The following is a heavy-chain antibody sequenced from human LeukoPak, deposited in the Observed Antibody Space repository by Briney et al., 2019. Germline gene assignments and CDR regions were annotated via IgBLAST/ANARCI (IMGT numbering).Heavy chain of an antibody. CDR3: AREGGRDRPDY. V-gene: IGHV1-18*01. J-gene: IGHJ4*02. CDR2: ISCYNGDT. D-gene: IGHD1-26*01. Sequence: GASVKVSCKASGYTFTHHGISWVRQAPGQGLEWMGWISCYNGDTIYAQNVQGRVTMTTDASTRTVYIELRNLGSDDTAVYYCAREGGRDRPDYWGQGTLVTVSS. CDR1: GYTFTHHG.